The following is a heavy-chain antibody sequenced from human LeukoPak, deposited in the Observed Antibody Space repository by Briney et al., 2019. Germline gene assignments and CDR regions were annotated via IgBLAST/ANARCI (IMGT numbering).Heavy chain of an antibody. CDR3: AKDIVHYDAFDI. J-gene: IGHJ3*02. CDR2: ISYDGSNK. Sequence: GRSLRLSCAASGFTFSSYGMHWVRQAPGKGLEWVAVISYDGSNKYYADSVKGRFTISRDNSKNTLYLQMNSLRAEDTALYYCAKDIVHYDAFDIWGQGTMVTVSS. V-gene: IGHV3-30*18. CDR1: GFTFSSYG. D-gene: IGHD1-26*01.